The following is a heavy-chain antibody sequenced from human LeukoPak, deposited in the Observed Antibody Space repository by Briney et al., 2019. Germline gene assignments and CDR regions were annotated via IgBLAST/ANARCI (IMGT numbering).Heavy chain of an antibody. V-gene: IGHV1-2*02. J-gene: IGHJ6*03. D-gene: IGHD6-19*01. CDR1: GYTFTGYY. CDR3: ARDSSGWYYYYYMDV. Sequence: ASVKVSCKASGYTFTGYYMHWVRQAPGQGLEWMGWINPNSGGTDYAQKFQGRVTMTRDTSISTAYMELSRLRSDDTAVYYCARDSSGWYYYYYMDVWGKGTTVTTSS. CDR2: INPNSGGT.